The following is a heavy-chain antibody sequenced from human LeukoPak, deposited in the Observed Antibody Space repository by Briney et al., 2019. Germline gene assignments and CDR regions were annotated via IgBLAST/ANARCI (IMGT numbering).Heavy chain of an antibody. V-gene: IGHV4-59*08. CDR1: GGSISHYF. Sequence: SETLSLTCTVSGGSISHYFWSWIRQPPGKALEWIGYIYYSGSTNYNPSLKSRVTISVDPSKNQFSLKLNSVTAADTAVYYCARHGYSSSWPLDYWGQGTLVTVSS. CDR2: IYYSGST. D-gene: IGHD6-13*01. J-gene: IGHJ4*02. CDR3: ARHGYSSSWPLDY.